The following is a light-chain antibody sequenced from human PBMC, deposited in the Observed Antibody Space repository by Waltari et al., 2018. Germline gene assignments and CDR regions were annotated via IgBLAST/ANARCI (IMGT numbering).Light chain of an antibody. CDR2: EVS. CDR3: SSYTTSSTVV. J-gene: IGLJ3*02. CDR1: SSDVGGYNY. Sequence: QSALTQPASVSGSPGQSITISCTGTSSDVGGYNYVSWYQQHPGKAPKLIIYEVSNRPSGLSNRFSGSKSGNTASLTISGLQAEDEADYYCSSYTTSSTVVFGGGTKLTVL. V-gene: IGLV2-14*01.